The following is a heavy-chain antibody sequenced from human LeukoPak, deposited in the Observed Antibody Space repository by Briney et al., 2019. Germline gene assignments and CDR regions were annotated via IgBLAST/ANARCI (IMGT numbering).Heavy chain of an antibody. J-gene: IGHJ4*02. D-gene: IGHD4-17*01. CDR3: ARDNGDYVVDY. CDR1: GGSISSGRYY. Sequence: PSETLSLTCTVSGGSISSGRYYGSWIRQPAGEGLEWIGRIYTSGSTNYNPSLTSRATISVDTSKNQFSLKLSSVTAADTAVYYCARDNGDYVVDYWGQGTLVTVSS. CDR2: IYTSGST. V-gene: IGHV4-61*02.